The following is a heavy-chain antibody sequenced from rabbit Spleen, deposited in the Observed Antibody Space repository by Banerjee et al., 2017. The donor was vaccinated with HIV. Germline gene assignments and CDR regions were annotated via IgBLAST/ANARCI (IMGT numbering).Heavy chain of an antibody. Sequence: QSLEESGGGLVQPEGSLTLTCKASGFSFSSSYYMCWVRQAPGKRPEWIACIYAGSGNTYYASWAKGRFTISKTSSTTVTLQMTSLTVADTATYFCARDTGSSFSSYGMDLWGPGTLVTVS. CDR3: ARDTGSSFSSYGMDL. CDR2: IYAGSGNT. D-gene: IGHD8-1*01. V-gene: IGHV1S40*01. J-gene: IGHJ6*01. CDR1: GFSFSSSYY.